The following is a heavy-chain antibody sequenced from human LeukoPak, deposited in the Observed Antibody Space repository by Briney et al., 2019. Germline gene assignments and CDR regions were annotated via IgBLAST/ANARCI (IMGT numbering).Heavy chain of an antibody. CDR3: TKDWSADY. J-gene: IGHJ4*02. CDR2: ISADGSDT. Sequence: QPGGSLRLSCAASGFTFSNYAMTWVRQAPGEGLEWVSAISADGSDTKYADSVKGRSTISRDNSKNTLFLQMNSLRVEDTAVYYCTKDWSADYWGQGTLVTVSS. V-gene: IGHV3-23*01. CDR1: GFTFSNYA.